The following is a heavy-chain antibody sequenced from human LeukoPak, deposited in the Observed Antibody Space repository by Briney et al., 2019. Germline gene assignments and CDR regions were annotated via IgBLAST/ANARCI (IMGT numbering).Heavy chain of an antibody. J-gene: IGHJ4*02. CDR1: GYSFSYYW. Sequence: RGESLQISCQGSGYSFSYYWIGWVRQLPGKGLEWMGIIYPGDSDTTYSPSFQGQVTISADMSISTAYLRWSSLKASDTAMYYCARADGYTAHFDYWGQGTLVTVSS. D-gene: IGHD5-24*01. V-gene: IGHV5-51*01. CDR2: IYPGDSDT. CDR3: ARADGYTAHFDY.